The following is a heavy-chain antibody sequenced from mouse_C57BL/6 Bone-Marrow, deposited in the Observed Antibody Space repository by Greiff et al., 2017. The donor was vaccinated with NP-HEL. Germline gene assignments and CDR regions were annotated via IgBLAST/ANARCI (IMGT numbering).Heavy chain of an antibody. CDR3: ASVYYASSYPYYFDY. D-gene: IGHD1-1*01. CDR2: ISSGSSTI. CDR1: GFTFSDYG. Sequence: EVQLVESGGGLVKPGGSLKLSCAASGFTFSDYGMHWVRQAPEKGLEWVAYISSGSSTIYYADTVKGRFTISRDNAKNTLFLQMTSLRSEDTAMYYCASVYYASSYPYYFDYWGQGTTLTVSS. V-gene: IGHV5-17*01. J-gene: IGHJ2*01.